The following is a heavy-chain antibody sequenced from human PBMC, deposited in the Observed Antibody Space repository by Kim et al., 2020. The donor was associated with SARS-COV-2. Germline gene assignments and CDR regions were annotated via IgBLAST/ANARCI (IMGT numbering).Heavy chain of an antibody. Sequence: YAQKLQGRVTMTTDTSTSTAYMELRSLRSDDTAVYYCARPYGRGAVALDPWGQGTLVTVSS. CDR3: ARPYGRGAVALDP. J-gene: IGHJ5*02. V-gene: IGHV1-18*01. D-gene: IGHD6-19*01.